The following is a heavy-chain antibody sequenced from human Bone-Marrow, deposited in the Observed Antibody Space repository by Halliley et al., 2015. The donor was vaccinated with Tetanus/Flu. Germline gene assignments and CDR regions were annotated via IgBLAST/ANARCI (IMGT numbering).Heavy chain of an antibody. CDR2: IDFKGGT. V-gene: IGHV4-31*02. J-gene: IGHJ6*02. D-gene: IGHD2-15*01. Sequence: IDFKGGTFYNPSLKSRLTISKDTSKNHFSLKLCSVTAADTAVYYCAGEYCSAATCYYSYGLDVWGQGTSVTVSS. CDR3: AGEYCSAATCYYSYGLDV.